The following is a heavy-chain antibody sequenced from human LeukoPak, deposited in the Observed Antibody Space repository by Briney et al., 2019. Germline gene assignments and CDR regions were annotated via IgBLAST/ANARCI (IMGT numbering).Heavy chain of an antibody. CDR3: AKERGRNYYYYGMDV. CDR1: GYTFTSYG. D-gene: IGHD2-15*01. CDR2: ISAYNGNT. Sequence: ASVKVSCKASGYTFTSYGISWVRQAPGQGLEWMGWISAYNGNTNYAQKLQGRVTMTTDTSTSTAYMELRSLRSDDTAVYYCAKERGRNYYYYGMDVRGQGTTVTVSS. V-gene: IGHV1-18*01. J-gene: IGHJ6*02.